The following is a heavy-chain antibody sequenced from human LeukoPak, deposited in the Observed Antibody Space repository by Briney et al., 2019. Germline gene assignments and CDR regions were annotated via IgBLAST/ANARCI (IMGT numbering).Heavy chain of an antibody. V-gene: IGHV7-4-1*02. CDR1: GYTFTNYA. CDR2: IHPSTGNP. CDR3: ARAFQSLGGLSLPDY. D-gene: IGHD3-16*02. J-gene: IGHJ4*02. Sequence: ASVEVSCKASGYTFTNYAMNWVRQAPGQGLEWMGWIHPSTGNPTYAQGFTGRFVFSLDTSVSTTYLQISSLKAEDTAVYYCARAFQSLGGLSLPDYWGQGTLVTVSS.